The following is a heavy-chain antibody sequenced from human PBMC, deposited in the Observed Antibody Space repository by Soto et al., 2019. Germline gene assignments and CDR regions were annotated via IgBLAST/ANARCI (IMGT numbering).Heavy chain of an antibody. D-gene: IGHD1-1*01. Sequence: PGGSLRLSCAASGLTFSNAWMSWFRQAPEKGLEWVDRIKNQKDGRTIDYAAPVKGRFFISRDDSRNTLYLQMNSLKTEDTAVYYCTRRANWNAYYYGMDVWGQGTTVPVSS. CDR3: TRRANWNAYYYGMDV. V-gene: IGHV3-15*01. J-gene: IGHJ6*02. CDR1: GLTFSNAW. CDR2: IKNQKDGRTI.